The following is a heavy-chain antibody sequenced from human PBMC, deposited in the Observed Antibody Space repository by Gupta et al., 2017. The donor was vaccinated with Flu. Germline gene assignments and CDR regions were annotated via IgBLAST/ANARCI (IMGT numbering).Heavy chain of an antibody. V-gene: IGHV4-31*03. J-gene: IGHJ4*02. CDR1: GASITSETSY. CDR3: ARGIGSIFGVANNKNYVDD. CDR2: IDYSGST. D-gene: IGHD3-3*01. Sequence: QVQLPESGAGLVKPSQTLSLTCTVSGASITSETSYWRWIRQGPGGGLEWIGYIDYSGSTFSNPSLKSRISISVDTSKNLVSLNLSSVTAADTAVYCCARGIGSIFGVANNKNYVDDGGPGTMVTVSS.